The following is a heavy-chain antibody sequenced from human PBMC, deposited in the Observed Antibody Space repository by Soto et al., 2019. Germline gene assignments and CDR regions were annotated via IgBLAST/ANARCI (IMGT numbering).Heavy chain of an antibody. V-gene: IGHV3-23*01. CDR2: ISGSGGST. CDR1: GFTFSSYA. D-gene: IGHD3-9*01. J-gene: IGHJ6*03. Sequence: PGGSLRLSCAASGFTFSSYAMSWVRQAPGKGLEWVSAISGSGGSTYYADSVKGRFTISRDNSKNTLYLQMNSLRAEDTAVYYCAKGTGGRSMSYDILTGYYPPFEKNPNMDVWGKGTTVTVSS. CDR3: AKGTGGRSMSYDILTGYYPPFEKNPNMDV.